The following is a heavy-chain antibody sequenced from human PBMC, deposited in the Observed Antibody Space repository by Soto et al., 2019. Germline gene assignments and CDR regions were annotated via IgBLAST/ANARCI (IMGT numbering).Heavy chain of an antibody. D-gene: IGHD6-13*01. V-gene: IGHV4-34*01. CDR3: ARGRSIAAAGTYYYYYYYMDV. J-gene: IGHJ6*03. CDR1: GGSFSGYY. CDR2: INHSGST. Sequence: QVQLQQWGAGLLKPSETLSLTCAVYGGSFSGYYWSWIRQPPGKGREWIGEINHSGSTNYNPSLKSRVTISVDTSKNQFYLKLSSVTAADTAVYYCARGRSIAAAGTYYYYYYYMDVWGKGTTVTVSS.